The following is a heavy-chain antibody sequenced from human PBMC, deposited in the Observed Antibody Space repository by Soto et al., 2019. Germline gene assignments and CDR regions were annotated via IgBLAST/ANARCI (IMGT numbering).Heavy chain of an antibody. V-gene: IGHV4-59*01. J-gene: IGHJ6*02. D-gene: IGHD6-19*01. CDR1: GGSISSYF. CDR2: IDYSGRT. Sequence: PSETLSLTCTVAGGSISSYFGSWIRQPPGKGLEWIGYIDYSGRTNYNPSLKSRVSISVDTSKNQFSLMLNSVTAADTAMYYCSRDGASSSWHGMAVWGQGTTVTVSS. CDR3: SRDGASSSWHGMAV.